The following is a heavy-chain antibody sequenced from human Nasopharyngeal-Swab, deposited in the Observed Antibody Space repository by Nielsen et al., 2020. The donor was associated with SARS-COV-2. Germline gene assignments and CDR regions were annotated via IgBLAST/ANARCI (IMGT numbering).Heavy chain of an antibody. V-gene: IGHV3-15*01. CDR1: GFTFSNAW. CDR2: IKGKTDGRTT. CDR3: TLSIAARPDY. Sequence: GGSLRLSCAASGFTFSNAWMSWVRQAPGKGLEWVGRIKGKTDGRTTDYAAPVKGRFTISRDDSKNALYLQMNSLKTEDTAVYYCTLSIAARPDYWGQGTLVTVSS. D-gene: IGHD6-6*01. J-gene: IGHJ4*02.